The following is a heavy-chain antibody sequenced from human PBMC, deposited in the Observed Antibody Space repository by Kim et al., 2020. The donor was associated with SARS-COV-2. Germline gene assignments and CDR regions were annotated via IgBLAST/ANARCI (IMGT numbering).Heavy chain of an antibody. J-gene: IGHJ4*02. D-gene: IGHD3-22*01. V-gene: IGHV3-74*01. CDR3: ARVRYYDSSGYDY. Sequence: YADSVKGRFTISRDNAKNTLYLQMNSLRAEDTAVYYCARVRYYDSSGYDYWGQGTLVTVSS.